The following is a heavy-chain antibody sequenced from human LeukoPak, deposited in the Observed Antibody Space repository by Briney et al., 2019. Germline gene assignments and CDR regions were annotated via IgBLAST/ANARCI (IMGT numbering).Heavy chain of an antibody. CDR3: AKGVAAAATKYYSYYYYMDV. CDR1: GFTFSSYG. D-gene: IGHD6-13*01. CDR2: ISYDGINK. V-gene: IGHV3-30*18. Sequence: GGSLRLSCAASGFTFSSYGMHWVRQAPGKGLEWVAVISYDGINKYYADSVKGRFTISRDNSKNTLYLQMNSLRGEDTAAYYCAKGVAAAATKYYSYYYYMDVWGKGTTVTVSS. J-gene: IGHJ6*03.